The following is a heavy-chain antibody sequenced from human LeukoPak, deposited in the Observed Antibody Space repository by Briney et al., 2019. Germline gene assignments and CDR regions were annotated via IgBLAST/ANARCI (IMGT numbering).Heavy chain of an antibody. J-gene: IGHJ4*02. D-gene: IGHD2-2*01. CDR2: IYHSGST. CDR3: ARHGLPASRFFDY. CDR1: GYSISSGYY. V-gene: IGHV4-38-2*01. Sequence: SETLSLTCAVSGYSISSGYYWGWIRQPPGKGLEWIGSIYHSGSTYYNPSLKSRVTISVDTSKNQFSLKLSSVPAADTAVYYCARHGLPASRFFDYWGQGTLVTVSS.